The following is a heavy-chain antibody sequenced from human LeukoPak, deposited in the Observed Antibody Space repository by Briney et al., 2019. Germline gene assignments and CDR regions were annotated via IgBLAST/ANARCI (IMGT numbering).Heavy chain of an antibody. CDR3: ARAPHYDFWGAWFDP. J-gene: IGHJ5*02. CDR1: GGSISSGGYY. V-gene: IGHV4-31*03. Sequence: PSETLSLTCTVSGGSISSGGYYWSWIHQHPGRGLEWIGYISYSGSTYYNPSLKSRLTISLDTSQNQFSLKLSSVTAADTAVYYCARAPHYDFWGAWFDPWGQGTLVTVSS. D-gene: IGHD3-3*01. CDR2: ISYSGST.